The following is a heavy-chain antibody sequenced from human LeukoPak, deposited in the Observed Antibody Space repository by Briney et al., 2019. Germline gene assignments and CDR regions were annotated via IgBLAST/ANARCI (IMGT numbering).Heavy chain of an antibody. CDR3: VSPKTNGWFDS. D-gene: IGHD2-8*01. Sequence: SETLSLTCTVSGGSISSRSYYWGWIRQPPGKGLEWIGSIYYSGSTYYNPSLQSRVTISVDTSKNQFSLKLRSVTAADTAVYYCVSPKTNGWFDSWGQGSLVTVSS. V-gene: IGHV4-39*01. CDR2: IYYSGST. CDR1: GGSISSRSYY. J-gene: IGHJ5*01.